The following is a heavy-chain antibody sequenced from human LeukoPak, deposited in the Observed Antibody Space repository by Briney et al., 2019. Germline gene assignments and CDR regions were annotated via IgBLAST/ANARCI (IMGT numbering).Heavy chain of an antibody. D-gene: IGHD2-15*01. Sequence: GRSLRLSCAASGFTFSTSAMSWVRQAPGKGLEWVSAISGSGGRAYYADSVEGRFTFSRDNSKNTLWLQMNSLKAEDTAVYYCARAGKAAAFDYWGQGTLVTVSS. CDR1: GFTFSTSA. CDR2: ISGSGGRA. V-gene: IGHV3-23*01. J-gene: IGHJ4*02. CDR3: ARAGKAAAFDY.